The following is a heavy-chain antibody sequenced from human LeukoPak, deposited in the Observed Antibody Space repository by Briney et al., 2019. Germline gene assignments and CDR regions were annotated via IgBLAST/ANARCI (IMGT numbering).Heavy chain of an antibody. CDR2: IKQDGSEK. J-gene: IGHJ4*02. V-gene: IGHV3-7*01. CDR1: GFTFSTYW. D-gene: IGHD6-13*01. Sequence: GGSLRLSCAASGFTFSTYWMSWVRQAPGKGREWVANIKQDGSEKYYVDSVKGRFTISRDNAKNSLYLQMNSLRAEDTAMYHCARDSAGNYYWGQGTLVSVSS. CDR3: ARDSAGNYY.